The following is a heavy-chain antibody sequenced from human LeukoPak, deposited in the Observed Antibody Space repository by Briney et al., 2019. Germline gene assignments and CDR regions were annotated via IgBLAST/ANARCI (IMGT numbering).Heavy chain of an antibody. V-gene: IGHV4-38-2*01. D-gene: IGHD3-22*01. CDR3: ARIHYYDTSGYYIDV. CDR1: GYSISSGYY. Sequence: SETLSLTCAVSGYSISSGYYWGWIRQPPGKGLEWIGSTYHSGSTYYNPSLKSRATISVDTSKNQFSLKLSSETAADTAVYYCARIHYYDTSGYYIDVWGQGTMVTVSS. CDR2: TYHSGST. J-gene: IGHJ3*01.